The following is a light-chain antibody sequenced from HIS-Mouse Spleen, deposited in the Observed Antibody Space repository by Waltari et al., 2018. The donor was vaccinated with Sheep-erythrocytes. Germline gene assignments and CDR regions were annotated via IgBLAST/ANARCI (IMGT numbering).Light chain of an antibody. Sequence: QSALTQPASVSGSPGQSLTISCPGTSRDVGSYTLVSCYQHHPGKAPKLLIYEGSKRPSGVSNRFSGSKSGNTASLTISGLQAEDEADYYCCSYAGSSTPWVFGGGTKLTVL. CDR3: CSYAGSSTPWV. V-gene: IGLV2-23*01. CDR2: EGS. CDR1: SRDVGSYTL. J-gene: IGLJ3*02.